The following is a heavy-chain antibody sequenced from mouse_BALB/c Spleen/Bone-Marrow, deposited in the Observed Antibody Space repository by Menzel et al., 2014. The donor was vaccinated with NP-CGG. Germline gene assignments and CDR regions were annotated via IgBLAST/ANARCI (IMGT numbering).Heavy chain of an antibody. CDR1: GFTFNTYA. V-gene: IGHV10-1*02. D-gene: IGHD6-1*01. Sequence: EVQVVESGGGLVQPKGSLKLSCAASGFTFNTYAMNWVRQAPGKGLEWVARIRSKSNNCATYYADSVKDRFTISRDDSQSMLYLQMNNLKTEDTAMYYCVTSTYFDVWGAGTTVTVSS. CDR3: VTSTYFDV. CDR2: IRSKSNNCAT. J-gene: IGHJ1*01.